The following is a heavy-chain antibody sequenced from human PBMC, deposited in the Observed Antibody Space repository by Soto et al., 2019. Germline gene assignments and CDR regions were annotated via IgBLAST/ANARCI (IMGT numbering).Heavy chain of an antibody. V-gene: IGHV4-4*02. D-gene: IGHD2-21*01. CDR1: GGSLSSCNW. Sequence: QVQLQESGPRLVKPSGTLSLTCAVYGGSLSSCNWWSWVRQPPGKGLEWIGEIYRYGSTSYNPSLKSRVPIAWDKPKNQIPRKMPSLTAADPAVYFCSGGGRPGQIDWFDPWGQGILVTVSS. CDR2: IYRYGST. J-gene: IGHJ5*02. CDR3: SGGGRPGQIDWFDP.